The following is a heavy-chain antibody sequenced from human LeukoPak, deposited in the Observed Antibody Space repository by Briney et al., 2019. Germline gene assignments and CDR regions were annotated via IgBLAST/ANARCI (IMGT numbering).Heavy chain of an antibody. CDR2: TSDRGDYT. CDR3: ARKAQYNGHYPLDY. J-gene: IGHJ4*02. D-gene: IGHD1-7*01. Sequence: GGSLRLSCTASGFTFSSYWMSWVRQAPGKGLEWVSGTSDRGDYTYYADSVKGRFTISRDSSKNTLFLQMNSLRAEDTALYFCARKAQYNGHYPLDYWGQGTLVTVSS. V-gene: IGHV3-23*01. CDR1: GFTFSSYW.